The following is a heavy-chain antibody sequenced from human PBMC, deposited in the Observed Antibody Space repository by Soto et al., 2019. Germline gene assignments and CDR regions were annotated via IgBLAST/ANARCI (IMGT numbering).Heavy chain of an antibody. J-gene: IGHJ4*02. Sequence: EVQLVESGGGLIQPGGSLRLSCAVSGLTFTGYSMNWVRQAPGKGLEWVSFINSGSSTIFYADSVKGRFTISRDNAKNSLYREMKSLRDEDTAVYYCARVGGATMATMYFDPWGQGTLVTVSS. D-gene: IGHD5-12*01. CDR1: GLTFTGYS. CDR3: ARVGGATMATMYFDP. CDR2: INSGSSTI. V-gene: IGHV3-48*02.